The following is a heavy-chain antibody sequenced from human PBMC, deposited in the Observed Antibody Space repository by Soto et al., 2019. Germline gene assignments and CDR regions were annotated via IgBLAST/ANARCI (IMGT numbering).Heavy chain of an antibody. CDR3: AKARAVRLEVCDY. V-gene: IGHV1-2*02. CDR2: INPNSGGT. CDR1: GYTFTGYY. D-gene: IGHD6-19*01. J-gene: IGHJ4*02. Sequence: ASVKVSCKASGYTFTGYYMHWVRQAPGQGREWMGWINPNSGGTNYAQTFQGRVTMTRDTSISTAYMELSRLRSDDTAIYYCAKARAVRLEVCDYWGQGALVTVSS.